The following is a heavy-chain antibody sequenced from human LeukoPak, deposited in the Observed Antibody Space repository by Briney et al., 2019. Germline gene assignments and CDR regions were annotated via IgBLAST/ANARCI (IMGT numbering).Heavy chain of an antibody. Sequence: PSETLSLTCTVSGGSIGSNNYFWGWIRQPPGKGLEWIGSIYDSGSTYYNPSLKSRVTISVDTSKNQFSLKLNSVTAADTAMYYCQSRFLEWLLDYWGQRTLVTVSS. CDR3: QSRFLEWLLDY. D-gene: IGHD3-3*01. CDR1: GGSIGSNNYF. V-gene: IGHV4-39*01. CDR2: IYDSGST. J-gene: IGHJ4*02.